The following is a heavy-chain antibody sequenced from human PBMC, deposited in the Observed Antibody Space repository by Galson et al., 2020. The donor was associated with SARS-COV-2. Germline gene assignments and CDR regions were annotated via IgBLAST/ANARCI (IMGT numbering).Heavy chain of an antibody. CDR1: GDSMSSSSYY. CDR3: VRRRRAAENSAHDY. J-gene: IGHJ4*02. V-gene: IGHV4-39*01. Sequence: SETLSLTCDVSGDSMSSSSYYWGWVRQPLDKGLEWIGCAYYAGDTFYSASLKSRVTISIDVSKNQFSLKLRSVTAADTAVYYCVRRRRAAENSAHDYWGPGALVTVSS. CDR2: AYYAGDT. D-gene: IGHD5-18*01.